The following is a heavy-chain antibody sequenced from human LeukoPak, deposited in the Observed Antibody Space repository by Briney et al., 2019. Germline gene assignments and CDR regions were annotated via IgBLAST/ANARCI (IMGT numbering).Heavy chain of an antibody. D-gene: IGHD3-16*02. CDR2: IYSGGST. CDR1: GFTVSSNY. V-gene: IGHV3-53*01. CDR3: ARDLPYYDYVWGSYRLGYMDV. Sequence: GGSLRLSCAASGFTVSSNYMSWVRQAPGKGLEWVSVIYSGGSTHYADSVKGRFTISRDNSKNTLYLQMNSLRAEDTAVYYCARDLPYYDYVWGSYRLGYMDVWGKGTTVTVSS. J-gene: IGHJ6*03.